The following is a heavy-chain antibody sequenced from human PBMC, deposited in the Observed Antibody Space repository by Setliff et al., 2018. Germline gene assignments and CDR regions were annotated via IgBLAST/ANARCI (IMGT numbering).Heavy chain of an antibody. CDR1: GFSFSSYW. CDR3: ARAKGNDYSMDV. Sequence: GGSLRLSCAASGFSFSSYWMHWVRQGPGKGLVWVSYMSSSSSYIYYADSVKGRFTISRDNAKNSLYLQMNSLRVEDTAVYYCARAKGNDYSMDVWGKGTTVTVSS. CDR2: MSSSSSYI. V-gene: IGHV3-21*01. J-gene: IGHJ6*03.